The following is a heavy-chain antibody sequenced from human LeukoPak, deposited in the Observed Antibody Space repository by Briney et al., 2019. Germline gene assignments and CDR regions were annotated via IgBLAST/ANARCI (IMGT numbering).Heavy chain of an antibody. V-gene: IGHV3-23*01. D-gene: IGHD2-2*01. CDR3: AKDIVVVPAQHYGMDV. CDR2: ISGSGGST. CDR1: GFTVSSNY. Sequence: GGSLRLSCAASGFTVSSNYMSWVRQAPGKGLEWVSVISGSGGSTYYADSVKGRFTISRDNSKNTLYLQMNSLRAEDTAVYYCAKDIVVVPAQHYGMDVWGQGTTVTVSS. J-gene: IGHJ6*02.